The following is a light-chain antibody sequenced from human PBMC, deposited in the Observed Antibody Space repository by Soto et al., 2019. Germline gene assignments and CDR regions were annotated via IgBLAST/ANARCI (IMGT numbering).Light chain of an antibody. CDR1: ESIDSW. CDR2: KAS. Sequence: DIQMTQSPSTLSASVGDRVTITCRASESIDSWLAWHQQKPGRGPKLLISKASSLESGVPSRFSGSGFGTEFTLTISSLQPDDFATYYCQQYNSYRAFGQGTKVDIK. J-gene: IGKJ1*01. CDR3: QQYNSYRA. V-gene: IGKV1-5*03.